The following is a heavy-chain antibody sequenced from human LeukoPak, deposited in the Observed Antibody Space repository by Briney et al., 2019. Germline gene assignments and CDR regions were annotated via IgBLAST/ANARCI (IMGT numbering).Heavy chain of an antibody. CDR3: ARDIDGDYYVSGGNFDY. CDR1: GGSISSYY. CDR2: INYSGSA. V-gene: IGHV4-59*01. Sequence: SETLSLTCTVSGGSISSYYWSWIRQPPGKGLEWIGYINYSGSANYNPSLKSRVTISVDTSKNQFSLKLSSVTPADTAVYYCARDIDGDYYVSGGNFDYWGQGTLVTVSS. J-gene: IGHJ4*02. D-gene: IGHD3-10*01.